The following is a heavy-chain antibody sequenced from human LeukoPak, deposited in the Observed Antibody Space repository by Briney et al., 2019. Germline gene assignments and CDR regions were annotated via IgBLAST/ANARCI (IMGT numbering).Heavy chain of an antibody. CDR1: GGTFSSYA. V-gene: IGHV1-69*05. D-gene: IGHD3-10*01. Sequence: SVKVTCKASGGTFSSYAISWVRQAPGQGLEWMGGIIPIFGTANYAQKFQGRVTITTDESTSTAYMELSSLRSEDTAVYYCARGQTDYYGSGSFAGDYWGRGTLVTVSS. J-gene: IGHJ4*02. CDR2: IIPIFGTA. CDR3: ARGQTDYYGSGSFAGDY.